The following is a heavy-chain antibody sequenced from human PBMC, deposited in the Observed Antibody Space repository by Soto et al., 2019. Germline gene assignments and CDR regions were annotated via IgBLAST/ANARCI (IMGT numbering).Heavy chain of an antibody. Sequence: SETLSLTCTVSGGSIGSYYWSWIRQPPGKGLEWIGYIYYSGSTNYNPSLKSRVTISVDTSKNQFSLKLSSVTAADTAVYYCARGRVNVVVVAATRGHYYYGMDVWGQRTTVTVSS. J-gene: IGHJ6*02. CDR1: GGSIGSYY. CDR2: IYYSGST. V-gene: IGHV4-59*12. D-gene: IGHD2-15*01. CDR3: ARGRVNVVVVAATRGHYYYGMDV.